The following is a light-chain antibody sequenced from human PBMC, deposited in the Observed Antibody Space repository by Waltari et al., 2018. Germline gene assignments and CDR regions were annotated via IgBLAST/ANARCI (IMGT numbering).Light chain of an antibody. CDR2: EVS. CDR1: SSDVGGFNY. V-gene: IGLV2-14*01. J-gene: IGLJ1*01. Sequence: QSALTQPASVSGSPGQSITISCTGTSSDVGGFNYVSWYQQYPGKAPKLMIFEVSNRPSGVSNRFSGSKSCNTASLTISGLQAEDEADYYCSSFTSSSVYVFGTGTKVTVL. CDR3: SSFTSSSVYV.